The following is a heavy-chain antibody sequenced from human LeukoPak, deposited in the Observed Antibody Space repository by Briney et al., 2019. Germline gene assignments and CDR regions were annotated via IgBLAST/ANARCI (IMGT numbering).Heavy chain of an antibody. CDR3: ARHRWLVPFDY. J-gene: IGHJ4*02. Sequence: GGSLRLSCAASGFTFSSYEMNWVRQAPGKGLEWVSYISSSGSTIYYADSVKGRFTISRDNAKNSLYLQMNSLRAEDTAVYYCARHRWLVPFDYWGQGTLVTVSS. CDR2: ISSSGSTI. CDR1: GFTFSSYE. V-gene: IGHV3-48*03. D-gene: IGHD6-19*01.